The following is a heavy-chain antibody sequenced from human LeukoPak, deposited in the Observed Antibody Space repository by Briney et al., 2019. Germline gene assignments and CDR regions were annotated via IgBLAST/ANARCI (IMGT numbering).Heavy chain of an antibody. CDR3: AGPQYQLQYYYYGMDV. J-gene: IGHJ6*02. V-gene: IGHV3-66*01. D-gene: IGHD2-2*01. CDR2: IYSGGST. Sequence: SGGSLRLSCAASGSIVSSNYMSWVRRAPGKGLEWVSVIYSGGSTYYADSVKGRFTISRDNSKNTIYLQMNSLRAEDTAVYYCAGPQYQLQYYYYGMDVWGQGTTVTVSS. CDR1: GSIVSSNY.